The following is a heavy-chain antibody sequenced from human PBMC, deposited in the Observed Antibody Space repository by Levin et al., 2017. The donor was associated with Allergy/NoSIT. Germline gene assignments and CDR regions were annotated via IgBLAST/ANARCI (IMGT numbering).Heavy chain of an antibody. CDR3: AKDPMVRGVIIWYFDY. CDR1: GFTFSSYG. CDR2: ISYDGSNK. V-gene: IGHV3-30*18. Sequence: GGSLRLSCAASGFTFSSYGMHWVRQAPGKGLEWVAVISYDGSNKYYADSVKGRFTISRDNSKNTLYLQMNSLRAEDTAVYYCAKDPMVRGVIIWYFDYWGQGTLVTVSS. D-gene: IGHD3-10*01. J-gene: IGHJ4*02.